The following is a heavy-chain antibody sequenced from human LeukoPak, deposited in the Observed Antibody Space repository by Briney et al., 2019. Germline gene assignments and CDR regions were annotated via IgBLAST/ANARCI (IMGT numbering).Heavy chain of an antibody. CDR1: GFTFSSYT. CDR2: IGSTSSTI. Sequence: GGSLRLSCAASGFTFSSYTMNWVRQAPGKGLEWVSYIGSTSSTIYYADSVKGRFTISRDNAKNSLYLQMNSLRAEDTAVYYCARDREGSSSWDYWGQGTLVTVSS. CDR3: ARDREGSSSWDY. D-gene: IGHD6-13*01. J-gene: IGHJ4*02. V-gene: IGHV3-48*01.